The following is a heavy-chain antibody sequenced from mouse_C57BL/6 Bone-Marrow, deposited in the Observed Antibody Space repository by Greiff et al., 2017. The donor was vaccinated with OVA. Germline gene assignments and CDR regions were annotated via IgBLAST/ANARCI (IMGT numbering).Heavy chain of an antibody. CDR2: IHPNSGST. D-gene: IGHD2-2*01. V-gene: IGHV1-64*01. CDR1: GYTFTSYW. Sequence: QVQLKQPGAELVKPGASVKLSCKASGYTFTSYWMHWVKQRPGKGLEWIGMIHPNSGSTNYDEKFKSQATLTVDKSSSTAYMQLSSLTSEDSAVYYCAREVYYGYDPYAMDYWGQGTSVTVSS. J-gene: IGHJ4*01. CDR3: AREVYYGYDPYAMDY.